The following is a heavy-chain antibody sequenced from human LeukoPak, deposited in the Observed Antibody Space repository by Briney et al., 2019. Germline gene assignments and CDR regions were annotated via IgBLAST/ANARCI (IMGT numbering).Heavy chain of an antibody. V-gene: IGHV3-21*01. CDR1: GFTFSSYS. CDR3: ARVGLRFLEWLRIYYYYYMDV. CDR2: ISSSSSYI. D-gene: IGHD3-3*01. J-gene: IGHJ6*03. Sequence: GGSLRLSCAASGFTFSSYSMNWVRQAPGKGLEWVSSISSSSSYIYYADSVKGRFTISRDNAKNSLYLQMNSLRAEDTAVYYCARVGLRFLEWLRIYYYYYMDVWGKGTTVTVSS.